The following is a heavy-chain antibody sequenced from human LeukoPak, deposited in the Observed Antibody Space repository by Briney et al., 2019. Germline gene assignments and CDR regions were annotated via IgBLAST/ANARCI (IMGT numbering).Heavy chain of an antibody. J-gene: IGHJ4*02. D-gene: IGHD6-19*01. CDR3: AKHPYSRGWYHFDC. Sequence: SGGSLRLSCAASGFTFSSSAMSWVRQSPGKGLEWVSAISDSGGGTYYADSVKGRFTISRDNSKNTLYLQMNTLRAEDTAVYSCAKHPYSRGWYHFDCWGQGTLVTVSS. CDR2: ISDSGGGT. V-gene: IGHV3-23*01. CDR1: GFTFSSSA.